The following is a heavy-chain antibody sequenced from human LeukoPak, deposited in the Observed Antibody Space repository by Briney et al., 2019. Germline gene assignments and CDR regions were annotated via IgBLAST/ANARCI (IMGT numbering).Heavy chain of an antibody. CDR3: AKVLGSLDY. CDR2: IYSGGTT. CDR1: GFTVSSNH. V-gene: IGHV3-66*02. J-gene: IGHJ4*02. Sequence: GGSLRLSCAASGFTVSSNHMSWVRQAPGKGLESVSFIYSGGTTYYGDPVKGRFTISRDNSKNTLYLQMNSLRPEDTAVYYCAKVLGSLDYWGQGTLVTVSS. D-gene: IGHD3-10*01.